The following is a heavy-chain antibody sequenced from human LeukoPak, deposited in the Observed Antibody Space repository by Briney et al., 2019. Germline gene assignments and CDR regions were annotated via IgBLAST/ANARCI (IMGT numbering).Heavy chain of an antibody. D-gene: IGHD2-15*01. CDR2: ISSSGSII. CDR3: ARETRYCSGGSCYSAFDI. V-gene: IGHV3-48*03. Sequence: GGSLRLSCAASGFTFSSYEMSWVRQAPGKGLEWVSYISSSGSIIYYADSVKGRFTISRDNAKNSLYLQMNSLRAEDTAVYYCARETRYCSGGSCYSAFDIWGQGTMVTVSS. J-gene: IGHJ3*02. CDR1: GFTFSSYE.